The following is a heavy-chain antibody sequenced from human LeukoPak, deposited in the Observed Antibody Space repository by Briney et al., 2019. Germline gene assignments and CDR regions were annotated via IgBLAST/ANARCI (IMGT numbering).Heavy chain of an antibody. CDR1: GFTFSSYS. J-gene: IGHJ4*02. V-gene: IGHV3-30-3*01. CDR2: ISYDGSNK. D-gene: IGHD3-10*01. CDR3: ARDPSGSAYYFDY. Sequence: GGSLRLSCAASGFTFSSYSMHWVRQAPGKGLEWVAVISYDGSNKYYADSVKGRFTISRDNTKNTLYLQMNSLRAEDTAVYYCARDPSGSAYYFDYWGQGTLVTVSS.